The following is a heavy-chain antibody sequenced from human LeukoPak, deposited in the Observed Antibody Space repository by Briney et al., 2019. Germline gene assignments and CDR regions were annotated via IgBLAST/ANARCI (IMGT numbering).Heavy chain of an antibody. D-gene: IGHD6-13*01. Sequence: GGSLRLSCAASGFTVSSNYMSWVRQAPGKGLEWVSVIYSGGSTYYADSVKGRFTISRDNAKNSLYLQMNSLRAEDTAVYYCARDGGQQLPDDAFDIWGQGTMVTVSS. CDR2: IYSGGST. CDR1: GFTVSSNY. J-gene: IGHJ3*02. CDR3: ARDGGQQLPDDAFDI. V-gene: IGHV3-53*01.